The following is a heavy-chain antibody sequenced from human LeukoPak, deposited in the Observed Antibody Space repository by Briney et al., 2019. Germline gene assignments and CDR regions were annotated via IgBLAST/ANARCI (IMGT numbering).Heavy chain of an antibody. Sequence: ASVKVSCKVSGYTLTELSMHWVRQAPGKGLEWMGGFDPEDGETIYAQKFQGRVTMTEDTSTDTAHMELSSLRSEDTAVYYCAGYYDSSGCFSVWGQGTLVTVSS. CDR2: FDPEDGET. CDR1: GYTLTELS. J-gene: IGHJ4*02. D-gene: IGHD3-22*01. CDR3: AGYYDSSGCFSV. V-gene: IGHV1-24*01.